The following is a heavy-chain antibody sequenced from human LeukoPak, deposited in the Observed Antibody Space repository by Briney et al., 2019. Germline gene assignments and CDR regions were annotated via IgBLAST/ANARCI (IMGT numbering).Heavy chain of an antibody. Sequence: GGSLRLSCAASGFTFSSYEMSWVRQAPGRGLEWVSYISSSGSIIYYADFVKGRFTISRDNAKNSLYLQMNSLRAEDTAVYYCARDPGGGTTPDCWGQGALVTVSS. CDR3: ARDPGGGTTPDC. V-gene: IGHV3-48*03. CDR1: GFTFSSYE. J-gene: IGHJ4*02. D-gene: IGHD1-26*01. CDR2: ISSSGSII.